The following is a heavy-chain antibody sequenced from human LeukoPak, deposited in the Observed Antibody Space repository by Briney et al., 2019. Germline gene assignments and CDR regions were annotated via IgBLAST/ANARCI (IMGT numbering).Heavy chain of an antibody. D-gene: IGHD2-2*01. CDR2: ISYDGSNK. CDR1: GFTFSSYA. J-gene: IGHJ5*02. V-gene: IGHV3-30*01. Sequence: GGSLRLSCAASGFTFSSYATHWVRQAPGKGLEWVAVISYDGSNKYYADSVKGRFTISRDNSKNTLYLQMNSLRAEDTAVYYCASSGVRWELPAAMMGWFDPWGQGTLVTVSS. CDR3: ASSGVRWELPAAMMGWFDP.